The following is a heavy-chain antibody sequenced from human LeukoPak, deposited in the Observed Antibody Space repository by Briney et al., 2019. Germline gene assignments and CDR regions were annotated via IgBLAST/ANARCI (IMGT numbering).Heavy chain of an antibody. CDR3: ARGVIAAGGNDFDY. D-gene: IGHD6-13*01. Sequence: ESGGSLRLSCAASGFTFSSYSMNWVRQAPGKGLEWVSYISSSSSTIYYADSVKGRFTISRDNAKHSLYLQMNSLRAEDTAVYYCARGVIAAGGNDFDYWGQGTLVTVSS. CDR2: ISSSSSTI. J-gene: IGHJ4*02. CDR1: GFTFSSYS. V-gene: IGHV3-48*01.